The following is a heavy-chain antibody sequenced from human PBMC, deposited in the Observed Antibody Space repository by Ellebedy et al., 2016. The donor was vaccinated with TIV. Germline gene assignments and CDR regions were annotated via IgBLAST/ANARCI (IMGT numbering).Heavy chain of an antibody. CDR2: ITGSGDCT. V-gene: IGHV3-23*01. D-gene: IGHD3-10*01. Sequence: GESLKISCATSGFTFDHFALRSFPQPPGTGFECVSAITGSGDCTFYADYVKGRFTVSRDTSKNTLYLQMNSLRAKDTAIYYWAKDSGKYGWNSEYWGQGTQVTVSS. CDR3: AKDSGKYGWNSEY. J-gene: IGHJ4*02. CDR1: GFTFDHFA.